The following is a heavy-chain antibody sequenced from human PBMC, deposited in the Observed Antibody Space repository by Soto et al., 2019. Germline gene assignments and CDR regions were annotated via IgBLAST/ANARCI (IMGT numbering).Heavy chain of an antibody. CDR3: ARVGYCSGDTCYLAWFDP. CDR2: IYYTGST. J-gene: IGHJ5*02. D-gene: IGHD2-15*01. V-gene: IGHV4-30-4*01. CDR1: GGSISSGDYY. Sequence: QVQLQESGPGLVKPSQTLSLSCSVSGGSISSGDYYWSWIRQPPGKGLEWIGYIYYTGSTYYNPSLTSRVTISVDTSKNQFSLNLSSVTAADTAVYYCARVGYCSGDTCYLAWFDPWGQGTLVTVSS.